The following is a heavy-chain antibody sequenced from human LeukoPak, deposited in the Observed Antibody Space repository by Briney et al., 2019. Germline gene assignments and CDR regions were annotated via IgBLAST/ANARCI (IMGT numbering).Heavy chain of an antibody. Sequence: ASVKVSCKASGYTFTSYDISWVRQAPGQGLEWMGWISAYNGNTNYAQKLQGRVTMTTDTSTSTAYMELRSLRSDDTAVYYCARTFTAMVTYYYYYYMDVWGKGTTVTVSS. D-gene: IGHD5-18*01. CDR1: GYTFTSYD. CDR2: ISAYNGNT. V-gene: IGHV1-18*01. CDR3: ARTFTAMVTYYYYYYMDV. J-gene: IGHJ6*03.